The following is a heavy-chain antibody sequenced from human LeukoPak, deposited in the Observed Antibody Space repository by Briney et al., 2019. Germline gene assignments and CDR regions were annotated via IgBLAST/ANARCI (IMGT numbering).Heavy chain of an antibody. CDR1: GFTFSNSA. Sequence: GGSLRLSCAASGFTFSNSAMSWVRQAPGKVLEWVSSVSGSGGSTYCADSVKGRFTISRDNSKNTLYLQVNSLRAEDTAVYYCARADTSGYIYYFDYWGQGTLVTVSS. V-gene: IGHV3-23*01. D-gene: IGHD3-22*01. J-gene: IGHJ4*02. CDR3: ARADTSGYIYYFDY. CDR2: VSGSGGST.